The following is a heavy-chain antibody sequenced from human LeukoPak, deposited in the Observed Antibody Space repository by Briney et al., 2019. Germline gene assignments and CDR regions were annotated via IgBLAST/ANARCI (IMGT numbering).Heavy chain of an antibody. CDR3: AREGGVVRYSMDV. V-gene: IGHV4-30-4*08. Sequence: PSETLSLTCTVSGGSISSGDYYWSWIRQPPGKGLEWIGYIYYSGSTYYNPSLKSRVTISVDTSKNQFSLKLSSVTAADTAVYYCAREGGVVRYSMDVWGKGTTVTVSS. D-gene: IGHD4-23*01. J-gene: IGHJ6*03. CDR1: GGSISSGDYY. CDR2: IYYSGST.